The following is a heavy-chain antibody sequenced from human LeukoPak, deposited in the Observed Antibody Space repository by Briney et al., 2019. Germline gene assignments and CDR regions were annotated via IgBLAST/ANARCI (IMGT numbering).Heavy chain of an antibody. Sequence: PGGSLRLSCAASGFTFSSYWMSWVRQAPGKGLEWVANIKQDGSEKYYVDSVKGRFTISRDNAKNSLYLQMNSLRAEDTAVYYCARVRYYGSGSYLFDPWGQGTLVTVSS. CDR2: IKQDGSEK. D-gene: IGHD3-10*01. CDR1: GFTFSSYW. CDR3: ARVRYYGSGSYLFDP. J-gene: IGHJ5*02. V-gene: IGHV3-7*01.